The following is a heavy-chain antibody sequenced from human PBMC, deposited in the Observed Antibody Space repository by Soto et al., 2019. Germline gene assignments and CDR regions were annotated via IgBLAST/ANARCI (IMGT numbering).Heavy chain of an antibody. D-gene: IGHD6-13*01. J-gene: IGHJ4*02. CDR3: AREQQLVLDY. V-gene: IGHV3-33*01. CDR1: GFTFGSYG. Sequence: QVQLVESGGGVVQPGRSLRLSCAASGFTFGSYGMHWVRQAPGKGLEWVAVIWYDGSNKYYADSVKGRFTISRDNSKNTLYLQMNSLRAEDTAVYYCAREQQLVLDYWGQGTLVTVSS. CDR2: IWYDGSNK.